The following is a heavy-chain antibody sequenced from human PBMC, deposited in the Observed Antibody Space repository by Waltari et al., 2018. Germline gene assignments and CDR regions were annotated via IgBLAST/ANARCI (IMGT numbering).Heavy chain of an antibody. CDR3: AKAHYDSSGYFSDFDH. CDR2: LTLSGHNT. J-gene: IGHJ4*02. V-gene: IGHV3-23*01. D-gene: IGHD3-22*01. Sequence: EVQLLESGGDLVQPGGSLRLSCVASGFTFSNYAMSWVLQAPGNGLDLVSTLTLSGHNTHYADSAKGRFTISRDISKRTLYLQMNSLRAEDTAVYYCAKAHYDSSGYFSDFDHWGQGTLVTVSS. CDR1: GFTFSNYA.